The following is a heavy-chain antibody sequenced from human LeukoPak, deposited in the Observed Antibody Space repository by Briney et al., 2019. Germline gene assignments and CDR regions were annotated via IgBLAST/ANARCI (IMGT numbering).Heavy chain of an antibody. D-gene: IGHD1-26*01. J-gene: IGHJ4*02. CDR2: ISRNSGSI. CDR1: GFTFDDYA. CDR3: AKDIGVVGATSAFDY. Sequence: PGGSLRLSCAASGFTFDDYAMHWVRQAPGKGLEWVSGISRNSGSIGYADSVKGRFTTSRDNAKNSLDLQMNSLRAEDTAVYYCAKDIGVVGATSAFDYWGQGTLVTVSS. V-gene: IGHV3-9*01.